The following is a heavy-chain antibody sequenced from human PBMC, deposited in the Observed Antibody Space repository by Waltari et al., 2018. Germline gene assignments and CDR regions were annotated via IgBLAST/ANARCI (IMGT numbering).Heavy chain of an antibody. CDR3: ARVVNWPPRNWNLLQGWFDP. D-gene: IGHD1-1*01. J-gene: IGHJ5*02. V-gene: IGHV7-4-1*02. Sequence: QVQLVHSGSELKKPGASVKVSCKASGYTFTSYAMNWVRQAPGQGLEWMGWINTNTGNPTYAQGFTGRFVFSLDTSVSTAYLQISSLKAEDTAVYYCARVVNWPPRNWNLLQGWFDPWGQGTLVTVSS. CDR1: GYTFTSYA. CDR2: INTNTGNP.